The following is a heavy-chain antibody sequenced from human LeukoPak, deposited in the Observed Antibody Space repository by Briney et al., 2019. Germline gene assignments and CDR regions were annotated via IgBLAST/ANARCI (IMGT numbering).Heavy chain of an antibody. Sequence: ASVKVSCKASGGTFSSYAISWVRQAPGQGLEWMGGIIPIFGTANYAQKFQGRVTITADESTSTAYMELSSLRSDDTAVYYCARVGSGVRFGPAPHAFDIWGQGTMVTVSS. D-gene: IGHD3-3*01. CDR2: IIPIFGTA. J-gene: IGHJ3*02. CDR3: ARVGSGVRFGPAPHAFDI. V-gene: IGHV1-69*13. CDR1: GGTFSSYA.